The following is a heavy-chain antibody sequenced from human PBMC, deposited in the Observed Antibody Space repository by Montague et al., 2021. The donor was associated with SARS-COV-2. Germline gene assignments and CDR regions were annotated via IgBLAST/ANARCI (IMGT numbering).Heavy chain of an antibody. D-gene: IGHD6-13*01. CDR2: TYYRSKWYN. Sequence: CAISGDSVSSNSAAWNWTRQSPSRGLEWLGRTYYRSKWYNDYAVSVKSRITINPDTSKNQFSLQLNSVTPGDTAVYYCASGRVAPYSSSRTTLYYYYGMDVWGQGTTVTVSS. CDR1: GDSVSSNSAA. CDR3: ASGRVAPYSSSRTTLYYYYGMDV. J-gene: IGHJ6*02. V-gene: IGHV6-1*01.